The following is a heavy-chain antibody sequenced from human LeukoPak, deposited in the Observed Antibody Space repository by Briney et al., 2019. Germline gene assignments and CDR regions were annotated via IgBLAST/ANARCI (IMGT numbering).Heavy chain of an antibody. CDR2: IRSKRYGGTI. Sequence: GGSLRLSCTTSGFAFGDYAMSWVRQAPGKGLEWVAFIRSKRYGGTIEYAASVKGKFTISRDDSISTAYLQMNSLRTEDTAVYYCARSIVVVTYYLYYWGEGTLVTVSS. CDR1: GFAFGDYA. D-gene: IGHD2-21*02. J-gene: IGHJ4*02. V-gene: IGHV3-49*04. CDR3: ARSIVVVTYYLYY.